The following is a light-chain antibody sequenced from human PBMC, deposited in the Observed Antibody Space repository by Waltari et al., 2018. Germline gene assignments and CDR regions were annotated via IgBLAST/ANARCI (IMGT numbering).Light chain of an antibody. J-gene: IGLJ3*02. Sequence: QSVLTQPSSASGTPGQRVTISCSGRSSNIGSNYVYWYQQLPGMAPKLLIHTDNQRPSGVPDRFSASKSGASASLAISGLRSDDEADYYCAAWDDSLTGRVFGGGTKLTVL. CDR1: SSNIGSNY. CDR3: AAWDDSLTGRV. V-gene: IGLV1-47*01. CDR2: TDN.